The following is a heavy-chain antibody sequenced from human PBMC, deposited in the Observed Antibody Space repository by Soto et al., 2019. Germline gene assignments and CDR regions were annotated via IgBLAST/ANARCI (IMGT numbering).Heavy chain of an antibody. J-gene: IGHJ4*02. CDR2: ISTNGGST. CDR1: GFTFSSYA. CDR3: VKGEYYYDSSGYYPFDY. D-gene: IGHD3-22*01. Sequence: PGGSLRLSCSASGFTFSSYAMHWVRQAPGKGLEYVSSISTNGGSTHYADSVKGRFTISRDNSKNTQYLQMSSLRADDTAVYCCVKGEYYYDSSGYYPFDYWGQGT. V-gene: IGHV3-64D*06.